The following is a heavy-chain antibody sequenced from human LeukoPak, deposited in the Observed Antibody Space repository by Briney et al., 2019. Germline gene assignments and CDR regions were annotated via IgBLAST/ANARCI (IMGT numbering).Heavy chain of an antibody. D-gene: IGHD7-27*01. CDR2: IYYSGST. J-gene: IGHJ4*02. CDR1: GGSISSYY. V-gene: IGHV4-59*08. CDR3: ARRHWGPIDY. Sequence: SETLSLTCTVSGGSISSYYWSWTRQPPGKGLEWIGYIYYSGSTNYNPSLKSRVAISVDTSKNQFSLKLSSVTAADTAVYYCARRHWGPIDYWGQGTLVTVSS.